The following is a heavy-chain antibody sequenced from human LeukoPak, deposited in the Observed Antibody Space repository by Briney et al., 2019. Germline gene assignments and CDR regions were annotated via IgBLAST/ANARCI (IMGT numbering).Heavy chain of an antibody. CDR2: ISAYNGNT. CDR3: ARSDSGDERFDY. J-gene: IGHJ4*02. Sequence: WASVKVSCKASGYTFTSYGISWVRQAPGQGLEWMGWISAYNGNTNYAQKLQGRVTITADKSTSTAYMDLSSLRSDDTAVYYCARSDSGDERFDYWGQGTLVTVSS. D-gene: IGHD4-17*01. CDR1: GYTFTSYG. V-gene: IGHV1-18*01.